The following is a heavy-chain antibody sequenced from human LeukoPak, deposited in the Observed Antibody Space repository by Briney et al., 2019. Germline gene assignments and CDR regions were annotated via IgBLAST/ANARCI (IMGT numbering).Heavy chain of an antibody. Sequence: PGGSLRLSCAASKFIFSDYGMHWVRQAPGKGLEWVAVISYDGSNKYYADSVKGRFTISRDNSKNTLYLQMNSLRAEDTAVYYCAKDHYSSSWCDYWGQGTLVTVSS. D-gene: IGHD6-13*01. V-gene: IGHV3-30*18. J-gene: IGHJ4*02. CDR2: ISYDGSNK. CDR3: AKDHYSSSWCDY. CDR1: KFIFSDYG.